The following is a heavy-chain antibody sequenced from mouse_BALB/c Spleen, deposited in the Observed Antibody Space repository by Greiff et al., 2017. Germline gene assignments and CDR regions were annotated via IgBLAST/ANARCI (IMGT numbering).Heavy chain of an antibody. CDR3: TSNNYGNFYAMDY. V-gene: IGHV1S81*02. CDR1: GYTFTSYY. J-gene: IGHJ4*01. CDR2: INPSNGGT. D-gene: IGHD2-1*01. Sequence: QVQLQQSGAELVKPGASVKLSCKASGYTFTSYYMYWVKQRPGQGLEWIGGINPSNGGTNYNEKFKGKATLTVDTSSTTAYMQLSSLTSEDSAVYYCTSNNYGNFYAMDYWGQGTSVTVSS.